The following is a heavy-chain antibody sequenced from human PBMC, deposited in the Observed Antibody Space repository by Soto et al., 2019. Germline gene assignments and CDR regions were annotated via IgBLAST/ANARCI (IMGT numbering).Heavy chain of an antibody. CDR2: IIPVFQTA. D-gene: IGHD3-22*01. CDR1: GGLFSSYH. CDR3: ARGGSGYTWFNEF. Sequence: QEQLVQSGAEVKQPGSSVKVSCKASGGLFSSYHISWVRQVPGQGLEWMGGIIPVFQTAYYTQRFQGRVTITADESTNTAYMELSSLRSEDTAIYYCARGGSGYTWFNEFWGQGTLVTVSS. V-gene: IGHV1-69*01. J-gene: IGHJ4*02.